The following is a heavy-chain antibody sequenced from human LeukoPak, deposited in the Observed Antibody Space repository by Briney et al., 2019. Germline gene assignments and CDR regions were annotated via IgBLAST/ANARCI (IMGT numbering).Heavy chain of an antibody. CDR1: GFIYSSYL. V-gene: IGHV3-7*01. D-gene: IGHD6-6*01. Sequence: GGSLRLSCAASGFIYSSYLMTWVRQAPGKGLEWVANIKQDGSEKYDVDSVKGRFTISRDNAQSSLYLQMNSLRAEDTAVYYCARVYRSSSGYCFDYWGQGTMVTVSS. CDR3: ARVYRSSSGYCFDY. J-gene: IGHJ4*02. CDR2: IKQDGSEK.